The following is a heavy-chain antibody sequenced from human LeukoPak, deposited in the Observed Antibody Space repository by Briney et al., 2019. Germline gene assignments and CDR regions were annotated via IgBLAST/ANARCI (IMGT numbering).Heavy chain of an antibody. CDR1: GGSISSSSYY. CDR2: IYYSGST. V-gene: IGHV4-39*07. J-gene: IGHJ4*02. D-gene: IGHD3-10*01. Sequence: SETLSLTCTVSGGSISSSSYYWGWIRQPPGKGLEWIGSIYYSGSTYYNPSLKSRVTISVDTSKNQFSLKLSSVTAADTAVYYCARSGGYWGLFTFDYWGQGTLVTVSS. CDR3: ARSGGYWGLFTFDY.